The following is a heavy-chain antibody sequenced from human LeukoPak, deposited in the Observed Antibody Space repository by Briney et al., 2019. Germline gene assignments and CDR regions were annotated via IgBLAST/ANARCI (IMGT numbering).Heavy chain of an antibody. J-gene: IGHJ4*02. CDR3: AKDVDDSSGSDY. V-gene: IGHV3-30-3*01. D-gene: IGHD3-22*01. CDR2: ISYDGSNK. CDR1: GFTFSSYA. Sequence: GGSLRLSCAASGFTFSSYAIHWVRQAPGKGLEWVAVISYDGSNKYYADSVKGRFTISRDNSKNTLYLQMNSLRAEDTAVYYCAKDVDDSSGSDYWGQGTLVTVSS.